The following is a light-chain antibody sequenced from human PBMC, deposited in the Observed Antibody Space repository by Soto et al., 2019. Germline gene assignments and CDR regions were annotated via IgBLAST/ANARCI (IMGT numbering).Light chain of an antibody. Sequence: QSALTQPASVSGSPGQSITISCTGTSSDIGNYNYVSWYQQHPGKAPKLMIYEVSNRPPGVSNRFSGSKSGNTASLTISGLQAEDEADYYCSSYTTSSTLVFGGGTKLTVL. CDR2: EVS. V-gene: IGLV2-14*01. J-gene: IGLJ2*01. CDR1: SSDIGNYNY. CDR3: SSYTTSSTLV.